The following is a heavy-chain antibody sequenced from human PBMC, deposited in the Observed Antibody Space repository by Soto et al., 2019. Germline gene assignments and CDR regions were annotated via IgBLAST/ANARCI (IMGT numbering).Heavy chain of an antibody. CDR2: ISYDGSNK. D-gene: IGHD3-3*01. CDR3: AKVGDSDFWSGYYNLARNDAFDI. V-gene: IGHV3-30*18. Sequence: PGGSLRLSCAGSGFTFSSYGMHWVRQAPGKGLEWVAVISYDGSNKYYADSVKGRFTISRDNSKNTLYLQMNSLRAEDTAVYYCAKVGDSDFWSGYYNLARNDAFDIWGQGTMVTVSS. J-gene: IGHJ3*02. CDR1: GFTFSSYG.